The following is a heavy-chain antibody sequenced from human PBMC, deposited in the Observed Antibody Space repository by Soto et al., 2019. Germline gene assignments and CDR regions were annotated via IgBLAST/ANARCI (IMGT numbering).Heavy chain of an antibody. CDR3: ARDPSPLQLLEIYYGMDV. Sequence: PAGSLRLSCADSGFTFSSYAMHWVRQAPGKGLEWVAVISYDGSNKYYGDSVKGRFTISRDNSKNTLYLQMNSLKREDTAVYYCARDPSPLQLLEIYYGMDVWGQGTTVTVSS. V-gene: IGHV3-30-3*01. J-gene: IGHJ6*02. D-gene: IGHD3-3*01. CDR2: ISYDGSNK. CDR1: GFTFSSYA.